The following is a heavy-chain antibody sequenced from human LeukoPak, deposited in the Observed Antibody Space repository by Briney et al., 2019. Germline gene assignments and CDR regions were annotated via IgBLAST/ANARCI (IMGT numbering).Heavy chain of an antibody. D-gene: IGHD1-26*01. CDR1: GGSISSYY. J-gene: IGHJ3*02. CDR3: ARHTLVGARNAFDI. V-gene: IGHV4-59*08. CDR2: MYYSGNT. Sequence: SETLSLTCNVSGGSISSYYWSWIRQPPGKGLEWIGYMYYSGNTNYNPSLKSRVTTSVDSSKNQFSLRLSSVTAADTAVYYCARHTLVGARNAFDIWGQGTMVTVSS.